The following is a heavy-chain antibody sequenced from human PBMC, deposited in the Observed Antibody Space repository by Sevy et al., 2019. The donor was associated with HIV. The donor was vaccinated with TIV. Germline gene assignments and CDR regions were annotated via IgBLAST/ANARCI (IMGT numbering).Heavy chain of an antibody. Sequence: GESLKISCKGSGYSFTNYWIAWVRQMPGKGLEWMGLIYPGDSETRYSPSFQGQVTISADKSISTAYLHWSSLKASDTAMYYCARFYDSSGHFPSDYWGQGTLVTVSS. CDR1: GYSFTNYW. CDR2: IYPGDSET. D-gene: IGHD3-22*01. CDR3: ARFYDSSGHFPSDY. J-gene: IGHJ4*02. V-gene: IGHV5-51*01.